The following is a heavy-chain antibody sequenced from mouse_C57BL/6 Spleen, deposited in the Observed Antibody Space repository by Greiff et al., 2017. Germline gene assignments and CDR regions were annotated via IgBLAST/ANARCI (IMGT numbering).Heavy chain of an antibody. CDR3: ARQGLMVLYFDY. Sequence: EVNLVESGGDLVKPGGSLKLSCAASGFTFSSYGMSWVRQTPDKRLEWVATISSGGSYTYYSDSVKGRFTISRDNAKNTLYLQMSSLKSEDTAMYYCARQGLMVLYFDYWGQGTTLTVSS. V-gene: IGHV5-6*01. CDR1: GFTFSSYG. CDR2: ISSGGSYT. D-gene: IGHD1-1*02. J-gene: IGHJ2*01.